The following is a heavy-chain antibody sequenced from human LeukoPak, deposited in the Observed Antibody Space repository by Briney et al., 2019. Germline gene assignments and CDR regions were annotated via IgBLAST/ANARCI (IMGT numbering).Heavy chain of an antibody. Sequence: GESLKISCKASGYSFISYWIGWVRQMPGKGLEWMGIIYPGDSDTRYSPSFQGQVTISADKSISTAYLQWSSLKASDTAIYYCARQRSLGSGSYCDYWGQGTLVSVSS. V-gene: IGHV5-51*01. CDR2: IYPGDSDT. D-gene: IGHD3-10*01. J-gene: IGHJ4*02. CDR1: GYSFISYW. CDR3: ARQRSLGSGSYCDY.